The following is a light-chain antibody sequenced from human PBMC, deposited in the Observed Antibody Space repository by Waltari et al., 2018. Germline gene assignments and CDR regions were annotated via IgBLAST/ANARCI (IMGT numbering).Light chain of an antibody. Sequence: VVMTQSTRSLSVTLEQPASISCKSSQSLVHSDGKTYLNWFHQRPGQSPRRLIYKISNRESGVPDRFSGSGSGTDFTLTINRVEAEDVGVYYCMQTTHWPRTFGQGTKLEIK. J-gene: IGKJ2*01. CDR1: QSLVHSDGKTY. CDR2: KIS. V-gene: IGKV2-30*02. CDR3: MQTTHWPRT.